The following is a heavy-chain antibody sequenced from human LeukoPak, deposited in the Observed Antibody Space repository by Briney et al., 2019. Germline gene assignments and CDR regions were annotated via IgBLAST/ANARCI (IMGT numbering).Heavy chain of an antibody. V-gene: IGHV3-53*01. CDR2: IHSGVRT. CDR1: GFSVGSKY. Sequence: GGSLRLSCAASGFSVGSKYMSWVRKAPGKGLEGVSIIHSGVRTYYADSVKGRFAISRDNSQNTLYLQMNSLRVEDTAVYYCARGSAFDYGFPDYWGRGTLVTVSS. CDR3: ARGSAFDYGFPDY. J-gene: IGHJ4*02. D-gene: IGHD4-17*01.